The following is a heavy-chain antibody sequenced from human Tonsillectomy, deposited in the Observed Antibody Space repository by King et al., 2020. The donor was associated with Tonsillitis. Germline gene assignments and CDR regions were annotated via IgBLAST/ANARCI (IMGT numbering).Heavy chain of an antibody. CDR3: ARDFSGILSGNYYYGMDV. D-gene: IGHD1-26*01. Sequence: VRLVESGGGVVQPGRSLRLSCAASGFTFSIYAMHWVRQAPGKGLEWVAVISYDGSNKYYADSVKGRFTISRDNSKNTLYLQMNSLRAEDTAVYYCARDFSGILSGNYYYGMDVWGQGTTVTVSS. CDR1: GFTFSIYA. CDR2: ISYDGSNK. V-gene: IGHV3-30*04. J-gene: IGHJ6*02.